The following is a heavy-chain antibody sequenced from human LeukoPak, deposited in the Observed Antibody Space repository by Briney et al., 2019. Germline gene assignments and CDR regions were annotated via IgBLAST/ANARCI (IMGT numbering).Heavy chain of an antibody. J-gene: IGHJ4*02. CDR3: ARYGSGSNYRDPFDS. CDR1: GFNFDEYA. CDR2: IYRDSSVI. Sequence: GGSLRLSCVASGFNFDEYAMIWVRQAPGKGLEWISCIYRDSSVIHYADSVRGRFTVSRDNAKNSVYLQMNSLRAEDTAVYFCARYGSGSNYRDPFDSWGQGTLVTVSS. D-gene: IGHD3-10*01. V-gene: IGHV3-48*01.